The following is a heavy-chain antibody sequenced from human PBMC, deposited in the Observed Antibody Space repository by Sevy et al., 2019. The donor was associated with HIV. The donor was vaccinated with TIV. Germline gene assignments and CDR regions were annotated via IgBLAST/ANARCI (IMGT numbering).Heavy chain of an antibody. CDR3: ARVGATAMVLYFDY. CDR1: GFTFSSYW. D-gene: IGHD5-18*01. Sequence: GGSLRLSCAASGFTFSSYWMSWVRQAPGKGLEWVANIKQDGSEKYYVDSVKGRFTISRDNTKNSLYLQMNSPRAEDTAVYYCARVGATAMVLYFDYWGQGTLVTVSS. V-gene: IGHV3-7*01. CDR2: IKQDGSEK. J-gene: IGHJ4*02.